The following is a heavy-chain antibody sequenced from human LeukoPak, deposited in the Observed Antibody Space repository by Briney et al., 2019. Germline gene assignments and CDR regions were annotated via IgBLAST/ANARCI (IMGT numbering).Heavy chain of an antibody. J-gene: IGHJ4*02. Sequence: GGSLKLSCVASGFTLSSYWWTWVRKVQGKGLVWASRIIGDGSSTSYADSVKGRFTISRDNARNTLYLQMNSLRAEDTAVYYCASLGGITVTGPYDFDYWGQGTVVTVSP. V-gene: IGHV3-74*01. CDR3: ASLGGITVTGPYDFDY. CDR1: GFTLSSYW. CDR2: IIGDGSST. D-gene: IGHD1-20*01.